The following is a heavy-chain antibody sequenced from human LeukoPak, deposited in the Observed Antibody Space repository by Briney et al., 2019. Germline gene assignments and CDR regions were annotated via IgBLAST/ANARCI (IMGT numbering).Heavy chain of an antibody. V-gene: IGHV1-18*01. J-gene: IGHJ3*02. CDR2: ISTYNGQT. Sequence: ASVKVSCKASGYNFKNYGVTWVRQAPGQGLECLGWISTYNGQTHYTQNFQRRVTKTTDTSASTAYMDLRSLRSDDTAVYYCASGRIAAAYEDAFDIWGQGTLVIVSS. CDR1: GYNFKNYG. CDR3: ASGRIAAAYEDAFDI. D-gene: IGHD6-13*01.